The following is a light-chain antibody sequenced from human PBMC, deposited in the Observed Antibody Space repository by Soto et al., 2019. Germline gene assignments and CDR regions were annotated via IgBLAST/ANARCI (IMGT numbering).Light chain of an antibody. J-gene: IGKJ1*01. CDR2: GAS. V-gene: IGKV3-15*01. CDR1: QSLSSN. CDR3: QQYNNWPPAWT. Sequence: EIVMTQSPATLSVSPGERATLSFSASQSLSSNLAWYQQKPGQSPRLLIYGASTRATGIPARFSGSGSGTQFTLTISSLQSEDFAVYYCQQYNNWPPAWTFGQGTKVDIK.